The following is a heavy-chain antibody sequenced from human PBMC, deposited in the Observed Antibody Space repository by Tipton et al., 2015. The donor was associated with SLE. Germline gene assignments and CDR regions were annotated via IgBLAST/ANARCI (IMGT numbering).Heavy chain of an antibody. CDR2: INHSGRT. J-gene: IGHJ6*02. V-gene: IGHV4-34*09. D-gene: IGHD3-3*01. Sequence: TLSLTCTVSDGSIDRYFWSWIRQPPGKGLEWIGEINHSGRTNYSPSLKSRVTISMDASKNQFFLKLNSVTAADTAVYYCATIAKFGYYYYYGMGVWGQGTTVTVSS. CDR1: DGSIDRYF. CDR3: ATIAKFGYYYYYGMGV.